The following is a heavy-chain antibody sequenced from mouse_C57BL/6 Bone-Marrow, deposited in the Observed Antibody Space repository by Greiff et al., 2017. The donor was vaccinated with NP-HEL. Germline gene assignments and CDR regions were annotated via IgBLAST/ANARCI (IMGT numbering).Heavy chain of an antibody. CDR1: GYTFTTYP. Sequence: QVQLQQSGAELVKPGASVKMSCKASGYTFTTYPIEWMKQNHGKSLEWIGNFHPYNDDTKYNEKFKGKATLTVDKSSSTVYLELSRLTSDDSAVYYCARAPYYDYDGLAYWGQGTLVTVSA. J-gene: IGHJ3*01. D-gene: IGHD2-4*01. CDR3: ARAPYYDYDGLAY. V-gene: IGHV1-47*01. CDR2: FHPYNDDT.